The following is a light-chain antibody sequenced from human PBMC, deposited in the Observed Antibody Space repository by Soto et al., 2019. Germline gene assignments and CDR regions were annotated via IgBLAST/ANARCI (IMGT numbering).Light chain of an antibody. V-gene: IGKV3-20*01. CDR1: QSVSSSY. J-gene: IGKJ4*01. CDR2: GAS. Sequence: EVVLTQSPDTLSLSPGERATLSCRASQSVSSSYLAWYQQKLGQPPRLLIYGASNRATGIPDRFSGSGSGTDFTLTIGRLEPEDFAVYYCQQYGRSPLTFGGGTKVEIK. CDR3: QQYGRSPLT.